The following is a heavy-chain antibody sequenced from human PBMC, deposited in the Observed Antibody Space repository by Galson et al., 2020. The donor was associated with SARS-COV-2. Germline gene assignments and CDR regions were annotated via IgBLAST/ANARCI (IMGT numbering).Heavy chain of an antibody. CDR2: ITWNSGSI. V-gene: IGHV3-9*01. CDR1: GFIFEDYA. CDR3: AKDTGQWLAYGMDV. J-gene: IGHJ6*02. Sequence: GGSLRLSCAASGFIFEDYAMPWVRQAPGKGLEWVAGITWNSGSIDYADSVKGRFTISRDNAKNSLSLQMNNLRFDDTAFYYCAKDTGQWLAYGMDVWGQGTTVTVSS. D-gene: IGHD6-19*01.